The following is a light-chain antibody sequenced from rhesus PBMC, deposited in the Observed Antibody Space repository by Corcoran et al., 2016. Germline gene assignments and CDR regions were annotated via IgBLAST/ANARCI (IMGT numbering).Light chain of an antibody. Sequence: DIQMTQSPSSLSASVGDTVTITCQASQGISKALAWYQQKPGKAPKLLIYGESTLQSGVPSRFSGSGAGPEFTLTISSLKPEDFATYYGQQHNSYPLTFGGGTKVELK. CDR1: QGISKA. J-gene: IGKJ4*01. CDR2: GES. CDR3: QQHNSYPLT. V-gene: IGKV1-33*02.